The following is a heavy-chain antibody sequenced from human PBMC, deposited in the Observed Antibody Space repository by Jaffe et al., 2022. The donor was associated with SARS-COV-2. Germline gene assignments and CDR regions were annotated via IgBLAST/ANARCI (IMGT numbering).Heavy chain of an antibody. J-gene: IGHJ4*02. Sequence: EVQLVESGGGLVKPGGSLRLSCAASGFTFSSYSMNWVRQAPGKGLEWVSSISSSSSYIYYADSVKGRFTISRDNAKNSLYLQMNSLRAEDTAVYYCARVVDYDILTGPYYFDYWGQGTLVTVSS. CDR2: ISSSSSYI. V-gene: IGHV3-21*01. CDR3: ARVVDYDILTGPYYFDY. D-gene: IGHD3-9*01. CDR1: GFTFSSYS.